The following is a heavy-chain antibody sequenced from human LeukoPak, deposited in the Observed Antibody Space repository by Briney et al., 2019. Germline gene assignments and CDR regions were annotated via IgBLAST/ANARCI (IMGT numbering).Heavy chain of an antibody. J-gene: IGHJ4*02. Sequence: PGGSLRLSCAASGFTFSSYWMSWVRQAPEKGLEWVANIKQDGSEKYYVDSVKGRFTISRDNAKNSLYLQMDSLRAEDTAVYYCARALITMIARPTSHFDHWGQGTLVTVSS. CDR3: ARALITMIARPTSHFDH. CDR2: IKQDGSEK. V-gene: IGHV3-7*01. D-gene: IGHD3-22*01. CDR1: GFTFSSYW.